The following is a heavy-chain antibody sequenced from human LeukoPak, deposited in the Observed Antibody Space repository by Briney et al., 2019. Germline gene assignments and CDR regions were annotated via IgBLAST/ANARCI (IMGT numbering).Heavy chain of an antibody. V-gene: IGHV3-53*01. Sequence: AGGSLRLSCAASGLTVSSNYLSWVRQAPGKGLEWVSVIYSGGSTYYADSVKGRFTISRDNSKNTLYLQMNSLRAEDTAVYYCAREGQDSNGCKHFDYWGQGTRVTVSS. D-gene: IGHD3-22*01. J-gene: IGHJ4*02. CDR1: GLTVSSNY. CDR3: AREGQDSNGCKHFDY. CDR2: IYSGGST.